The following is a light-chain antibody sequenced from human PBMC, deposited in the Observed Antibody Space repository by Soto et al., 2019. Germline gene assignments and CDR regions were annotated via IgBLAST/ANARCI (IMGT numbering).Light chain of an antibody. J-gene: IGLJ2*01. V-gene: IGLV2-14*03. CDR2: DVN. Sequence: QSVLTQPASVSGAPRQSIPISCTGTSSDVGAYNFVSWYQHHPGKAPQLIIYDVNNRPSGVSDRFSGSKSGNTASLTISGLQAEDEADYYCSSYTTTAIRLFGGGTKVTVL. CDR1: SSDVGAYNF. CDR3: SSYTTTAIRL.